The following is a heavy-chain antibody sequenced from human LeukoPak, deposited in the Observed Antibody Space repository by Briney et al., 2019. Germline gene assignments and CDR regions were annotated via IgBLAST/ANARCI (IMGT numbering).Heavy chain of an antibody. CDR1: GGSISSYY. Sequence: SETLSLTCTVSGGSISSYYWSWIRQPPGKGLEWIGYIYYSGSTNYNPSLKSRVTISVGTSKNQFSLKLSSVTAADTAVYYCARGSGDYLYYYYYYMDVWGKGTTITVSS. V-gene: IGHV4-59*01. CDR3: ARGSGDYLYYYYYYMDV. D-gene: IGHD4-17*01. J-gene: IGHJ6*03. CDR2: IYYSGST.